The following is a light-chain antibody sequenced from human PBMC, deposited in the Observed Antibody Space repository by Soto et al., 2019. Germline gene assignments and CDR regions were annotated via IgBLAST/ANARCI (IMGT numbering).Light chain of an antibody. CDR2: DVS. J-gene: IGLJ2*01. Sequence: QSVLTQPASVSGSPGQSITISCTGTSSDVGGYNYVSWYQQHPGKDPKLMIYDVSNRPSGVSNRFSGSKSGNTASATISGLQAEGEADYYCSSYTSSSTLAVVFGGGTKLTVL. V-gene: IGLV2-14*01. CDR3: SSYTSSSTLAVV. CDR1: SSDVGGYNY.